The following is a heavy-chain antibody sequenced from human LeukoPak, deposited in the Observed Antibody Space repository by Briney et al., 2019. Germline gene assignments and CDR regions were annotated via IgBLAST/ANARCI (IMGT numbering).Heavy chain of an antibody. CDR1: GYTFTSYG. CDR2: ISAYNGDT. J-gene: IGHJ5*02. V-gene: IGHV1-18*01. Sequence: GASVKVSCKASGYTFTSYGISWVRQAPGQGLEWMGWISAYNGDTNYAQKLQGRVTMTTDTFTSTAYMELRSLRSDDTAVYYCARDLGYYYGSGSQNWFDPWGQGTLVTVSS. CDR3: ARDLGYYYGSGSQNWFDP. D-gene: IGHD3-10*01.